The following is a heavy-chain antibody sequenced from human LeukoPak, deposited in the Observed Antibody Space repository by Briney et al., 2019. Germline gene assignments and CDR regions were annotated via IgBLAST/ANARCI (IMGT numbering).Heavy chain of an antibody. CDR2: IKQDGSDK. D-gene: IGHD3/OR15-3a*01. Sequence: GGSLRLSCAAPGFTFSSYWMTWVRQAPGKGPEWVASIKQDGSDKYYVDSVKGRFTISRDNAKNSVYLQMNSLRVEDTAVFYCARDSGTGWNYWGQGTLVTVSS. V-gene: IGHV3-7*01. J-gene: IGHJ4*02. CDR3: ARDSGTGWNY. CDR1: GFTFSSYW.